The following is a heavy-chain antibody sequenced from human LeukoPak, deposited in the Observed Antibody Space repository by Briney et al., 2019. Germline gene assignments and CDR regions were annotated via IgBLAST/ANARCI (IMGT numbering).Heavy chain of an antibody. CDR1: GFTFSSYA. D-gene: IGHD6-19*01. V-gene: IGHV3-7*01. J-gene: IGHJ1*01. Sequence: GGSLRLSCAASGFTFSSYAMSWVRQAPGKGLEWVANIKQDGSEKNYVDSVKGRFTISRDNAKNSLSLRMNSLSAEDTAVYYCATGYSSGWYFYFQHWGQGSLVSVSS. CDR2: IKQDGSEK. CDR3: ATGYSSGWYFYFQH.